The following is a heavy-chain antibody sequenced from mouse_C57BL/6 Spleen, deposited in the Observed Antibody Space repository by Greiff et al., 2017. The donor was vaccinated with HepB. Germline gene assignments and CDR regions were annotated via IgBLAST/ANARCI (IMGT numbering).Heavy chain of an antibody. CDR3: LRHVYGRAMDY. V-gene: IGHV10-1*01. CDR1: GFSFNTYA. J-gene: IGHJ4*01. D-gene: IGHD1-1*01. CDR2: IRSKSNNYAT. Sequence: EVKLQESGGGLVQPKGSLKLSCAASGFSFNTYAMNWVRQAPGTGLEWVARIRSKSNNYATYYADSVKDRFTISGDDSESMLYLQMNNLKTGDTAMYYCLRHVYGRAMDYWGQGTSVTVSS.